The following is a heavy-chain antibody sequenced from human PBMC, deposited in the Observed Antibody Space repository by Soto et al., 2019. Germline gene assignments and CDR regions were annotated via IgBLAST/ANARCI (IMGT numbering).Heavy chain of an antibody. J-gene: IGHJ5*02. CDR1: GYTFTSYA. V-gene: IGHV1-3*01. Sequence: QVQLVQSGAEVKKPGASVKVSCKASGYTFTSYAMHWVRQAPGQRLEWMGWINAGNGNTKYSQKFQGRVTITRDTSASTAYMELSSLRSEDTAVYYCARVQQQPPLRYFDWFRSENWFDPWGQGTLVTVSS. CDR2: INAGNGNT. D-gene: IGHD3-9*01. CDR3: ARVQQQPPLRYFDWFRSENWFDP.